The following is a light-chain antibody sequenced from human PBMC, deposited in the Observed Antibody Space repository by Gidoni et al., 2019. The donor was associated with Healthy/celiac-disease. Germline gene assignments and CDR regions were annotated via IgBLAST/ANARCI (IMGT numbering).Light chain of an antibody. J-gene: IGLJ2*01. Sequence: SSELTQEPAVYVALGHTVRITCQGDNLRSYYASWYQQKPGQAPLLVIYGKNNRPSGIPDRFSGSSSGNTASLTITGAQAEDEADYYCNSRDSSGNHVVFGGGTKLTVL. CDR2: GKN. CDR1: NLRSYY. CDR3: NSRDSSGNHVV. V-gene: IGLV3-19*01.